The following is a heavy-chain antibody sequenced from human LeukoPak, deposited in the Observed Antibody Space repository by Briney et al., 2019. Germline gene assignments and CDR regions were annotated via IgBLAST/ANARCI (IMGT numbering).Heavy chain of an antibody. CDR2: ISYDGTNK. CDR1: GFTFTSYV. D-gene: IGHD2-21*02. CDR3: ARDASVVAVTATDY. J-gene: IGHJ4*02. V-gene: IGHV3-30-3*01. Sequence: GGSLRLSCAASGFTFTSYVMHWVRQAPGKGLEWVAVISYDGTNKYYADSVKGRFTISRDNSKNTLYLQMNSLRPEDTAVYYCARDASVVAVTATDYWGQGNLVSVS.